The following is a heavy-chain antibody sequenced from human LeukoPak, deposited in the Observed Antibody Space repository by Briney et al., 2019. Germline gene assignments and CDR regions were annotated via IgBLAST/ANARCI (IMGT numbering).Heavy chain of an antibody. CDR2: ITGSGGRT. CDR3: AKWGDCDVFTCYYDADY. D-gene: IGHD3-9*01. J-gene: IGHJ4*02. CDR1: GFTFSNYA. V-gene: IGHV3-23*01. Sequence: GGSLRLSCAASGFTFSNYAMSWVRQAPGKGLEWVSAITGSGGRTSYVNSVKGRFTISRDNSKKTLYLQMNSLRAEDTAMYSCAKWGDCDVFTCYYDADYWGQGTLVTVSS.